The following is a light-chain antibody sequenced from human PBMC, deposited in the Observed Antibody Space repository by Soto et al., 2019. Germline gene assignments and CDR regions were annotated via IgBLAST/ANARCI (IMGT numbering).Light chain of an antibody. CDR2: DVS. CDR3: SSYTSSRTDVV. Sequence: QSVLTQPASVSGSPGQSITISCTGTSTDVGGYNYVSWYQQHPGKAPKLMIYDVSHRPSGVSNRFSGSKSGNSASLTISGLQAEDEADYYCSSYTSSRTDVVFGGGTKLTVL. J-gene: IGLJ2*01. V-gene: IGLV2-14*01. CDR1: STDVGGYNY.